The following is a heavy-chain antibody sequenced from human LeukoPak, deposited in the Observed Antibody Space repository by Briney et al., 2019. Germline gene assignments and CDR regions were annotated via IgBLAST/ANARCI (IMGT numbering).Heavy chain of an antibody. CDR3: ARTWMYSNYF. J-gene: IGHJ4*02. D-gene: IGHD4-11*01. CDR1: GFTFSNYW. V-gene: IGHV3-7*03. Sequence: GGSLRLSCAASGFTFSNYWMSWVRQAPGKGLEWVANINQDGSEKYYVDSVRGRFTISRDNAENSLYLQMNSLRAEDTAVYYCARTWMYSNYFRGQGTLVAVSS. CDR2: INQDGSEK.